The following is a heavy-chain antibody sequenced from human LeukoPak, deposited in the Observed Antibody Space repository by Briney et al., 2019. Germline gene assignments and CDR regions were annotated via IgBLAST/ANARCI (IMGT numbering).Heavy chain of an antibody. CDR2: FDPEDGET. J-gene: IGHJ6*03. V-gene: IGHV1-24*01. Sequence: GASVKVSCKVSGYTLTELSMHWVRQAPGKGLEWMGGFDPEDGETIYAQKFQGRVTMTEDTSTDTAYMELSSLRSEDTAVYYCATWTRVPAANGYYYYYYYMDVWGKGTTVTVSS. D-gene: IGHD2-2*01. CDR1: GYTLTELS. CDR3: ATWTRVPAANGYYYYYYYMDV.